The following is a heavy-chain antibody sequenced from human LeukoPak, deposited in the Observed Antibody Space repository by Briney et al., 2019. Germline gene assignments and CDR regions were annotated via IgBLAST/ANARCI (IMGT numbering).Heavy chain of an antibody. CDR2: ISGSGGST. V-gene: IGHV3-23*01. J-gene: IGHJ3*02. Sequence: GGSLRLSCAASGFTFSSYAMSWVRQAPGKGLEWVSAISGSGGSTYYADSVKGRFTISRDNFRNTLYLQMNSLRAEDTAVYYCAKCVNGDSLYAFDIWGQGTMVTVSS. CDR1: GFTFSSYA. D-gene: IGHD4-17*01. CDR3: AKCVNGDSLYAFDI.